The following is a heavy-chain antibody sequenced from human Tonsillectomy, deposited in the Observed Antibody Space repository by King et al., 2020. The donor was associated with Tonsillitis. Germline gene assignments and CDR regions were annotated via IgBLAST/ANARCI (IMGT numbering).Heavy chain of an antibody. CDR2: ISSSGSTI. J-gene: IGHJ3*02. V-gene: IGHV3-11*01. CDR3: ARERITMIVVVNDAFDI. CDR1: GFTFSDYY. D-gene: IGHD3-22*01. Sequence: QLVQSGGGLVKPGGSLRLSCAASGFTFSDYYMSWIRQAPGKGLEWVSYISSSGSTIYYADSVKGRLTISRDNAKNSLYLQMNSLRAEDTAVYYCARERITMIVVVNDAFDIWGQGTMVTVSS.